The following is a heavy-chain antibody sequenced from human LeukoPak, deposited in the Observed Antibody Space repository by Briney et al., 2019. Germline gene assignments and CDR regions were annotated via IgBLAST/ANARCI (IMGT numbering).Heavy chain of an antibody. V-gene: IGHV3-21*01. J-gene: IGHJ4*02. D-gene: IGHD3-10*01. CDR3: ARDRDGSGTLDY. CDR2: ISSRSSYI. Sequence: GGSLRLSCAASGFAFSSYDMNWVRQAPGKGLEWVSSISSRSSYIYYADSVKGRFTISRDNSKNTLYLQMNSLRAEDTAVYYCARDRDGSGTLDYWGQGTLVTVSS. CDR1: GFAFSSYD.